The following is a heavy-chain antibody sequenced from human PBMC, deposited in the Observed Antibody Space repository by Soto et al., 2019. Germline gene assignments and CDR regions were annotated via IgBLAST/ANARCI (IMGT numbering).Heavy chain of an antibody. J-gene: IGHJ4*02. CDR1: GFTFSNAW. V-gene: IGHV3-15*01. CDR2: IKSKTDGGTT. Sequence: EVQLVESGGGLVKPGGSLRLSCAASGFTFSNAWMSWVRQAPGKGLEWVGRIKSKTDGGTTDYAAPVKGRFTISRDDSKNTLYLQMNSLKTEDTAVYYCTTAPFMITFGGVSAIQRWGQGTLVTVSS. D-gene: IGHD3-16*01. CDR3: TTAPFMITFGGVSAIQR.